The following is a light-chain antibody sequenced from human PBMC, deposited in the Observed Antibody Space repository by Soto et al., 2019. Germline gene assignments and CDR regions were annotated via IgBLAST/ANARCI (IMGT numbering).Light chain of an antibody. CDR1: LSLSSNI. CDR2: GTS. CDR3: QQYSISPCA. Sequence: EMVYTQTKGRLSLYPKERASLSSASSLSLSSNILAWYKQIHSQPARLLNYGTSNRATGIPVRFSASVSGSYNTLNIIRVEPENIVIYYCQQYSISPCAFGQLAKVDLK. V-gene: IGKV3-20*01. J-gene: IGKJ1*01.